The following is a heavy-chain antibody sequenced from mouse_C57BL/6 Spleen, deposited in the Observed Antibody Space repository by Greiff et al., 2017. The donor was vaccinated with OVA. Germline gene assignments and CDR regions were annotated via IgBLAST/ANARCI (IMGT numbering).Heavy chain of an antibody. CDR1: GYTFTSYW. D-gene: IGHD1-1*01. J-gene: IGHJ1*03. V-gene: IGHV1-59*01. Sequence: VQLQQPGAELVRPGTSVKLSCKASGYTFTSYWMHWVKQRPGQGLEWIGVIDPSDSYTNYNLKFKGKATLTVDTSSSTAYMQLSILTSEDSAVYYCARSGGRSYGYYDVWGTGTTVTVST. CDR2: IDPSDSYT. CDR3: ARSGGRSYGYYDV.